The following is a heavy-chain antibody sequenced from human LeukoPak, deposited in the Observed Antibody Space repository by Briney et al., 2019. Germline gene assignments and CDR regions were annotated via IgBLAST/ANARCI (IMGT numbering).Heavy chain of an antibody. CDR1: GFTFSTDW. D-gene: IGHD3-3*02. V-gene: IGHV3-74*01. CDR3: ARGINNFDY. Sequence: PGGSLRLSCAASGFTFSTDWMQWVRQAPGEGLVWVSRINTDGSTTTYADSVKGRFTISRDNAKNTLYLQMNGLRAEDTAVYYCARGINNFDYWGQGILVTVSS. CDR2: INTDGSTT. J-gene: IGHJ4*02.